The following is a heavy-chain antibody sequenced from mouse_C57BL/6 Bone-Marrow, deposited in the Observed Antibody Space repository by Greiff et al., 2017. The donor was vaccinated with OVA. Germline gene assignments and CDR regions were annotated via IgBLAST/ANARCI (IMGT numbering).Heavy chain of an antibody. CDR1: GFTFSDYG. J-gene: IGHJ3*01. D-gene: IGHD2-1*01. Sequence: EVQRVESGGGLVKPGGSLKLSCAASGFTFSDYGMHWVRQAPEKGLEWVAYISSGSSTIYYADTVKGRFTISRDNAKNTLFLQMTSLRSEDTAMYYCARPRYGNYEWCADWGQGTLVTVSA. CDR3: ARPRYGNYEWCAD. V-gene: IGHV5-17*01. CDR2: ISSGSSTI.